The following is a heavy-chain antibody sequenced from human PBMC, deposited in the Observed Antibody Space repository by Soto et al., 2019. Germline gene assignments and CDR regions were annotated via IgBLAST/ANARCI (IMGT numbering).Heavy chain of an antibody. CDR3: ARDSGHYDFWSGYYTGGYYYYGMDV. D-gene: IGHD3-3*01. J-gene: IGHJ6*02. CDR2: ISYDGSNK. Sequence: QPGGSLRLSCAASGFTFSSYAMHWVRQAPGKGLEWVAVISYDGSNKYYADSVKGRFTISRDNSKNTLYLQMNSLRAEDTAVYYCARDSGHYDFWSGYYTGGYYYYGMDVWGQGTTVTVSS. V-gene: IGHV3-30-3*01. CDR1: GFTFSSYA.